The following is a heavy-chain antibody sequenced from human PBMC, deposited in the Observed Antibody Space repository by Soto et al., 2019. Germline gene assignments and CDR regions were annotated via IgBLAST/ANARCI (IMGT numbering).Heavy chain of an antibody. V-gene: IGHV4-31*01. CDR3: ARDNCRGGYCFCDS. CDR1: GDSFGRGGYF. D-gene: IGHD2-21*02. J-gene: IGHJ4*02. CDR2: SYYSGST. Sequence: QVQLQESGPGLVQPSQTLSLTCTVSGDSFGRGGYFWSWICQHPGKGLEWICYSYYSGSTYYNPSLNSLVTISVDTSKNQFSRMLSAVTAAAAAFYYCARDNCRGGYCFCDSWGQGTLVTASS.